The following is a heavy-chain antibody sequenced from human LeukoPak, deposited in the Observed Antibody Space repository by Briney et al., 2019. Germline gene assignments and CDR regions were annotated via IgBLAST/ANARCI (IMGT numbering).Heavy chain of an antibody. CDR2: ISSSGSTM. CDR1: GFTFSSYE. J-gene: IGHJ6*03. CDR3: AKDPITMVRGVIITYYYYYMDV. D-gene: IGHD3-10*01. Sequence: GGSLRLSCAASGFTFSSYEMNWVRQAPGKGLEWLSYISSSGSTMLYADSVKGRFTISRDNSKNTLYLQMNSLRAEDTAVYYCAKDPITMVRGVIITYYYYYMDVWGKGTTVTVSS. V-gene: IGHV3-48*03.